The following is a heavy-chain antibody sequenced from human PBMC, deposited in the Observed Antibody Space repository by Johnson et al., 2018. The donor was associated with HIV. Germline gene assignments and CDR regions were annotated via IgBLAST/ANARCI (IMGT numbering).Heavy chain of an antibody. CDR3: ARDQAGTTDDAFDI. CDR2: ISYDGSNK. CDR1: GFTFSSHD. V-gene: IGHV3-30*03. J-gene: IGHJ3*02. D-gene: IGHD1-7*01. Sequence: QVQLVESGGGVVQPGRSLRVSCGASGFTFSSHDMHWVRQAPGKGLEWVAVISYDGSNKYYADSVKGRFTISRDNSKNTLYLQMNSLRAEDTAVYYCARDQAGTTDDAFDIWGQGTMVTVSS.